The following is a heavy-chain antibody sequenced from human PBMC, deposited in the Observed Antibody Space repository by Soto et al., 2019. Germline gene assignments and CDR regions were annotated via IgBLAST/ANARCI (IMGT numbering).Heavy chain of an antibody. CDR3: ARDFGLLFDYYYGMDV. D-gene: IGHD3-10*01. CDR1: GFTVSSNY. Sequence: EVQLVESGGGLVQPGGSLRLSCAASGFTVSSNYMSWVRQAPGKGLEWVSVIYSGGSTYYADSVKGRFTISRDNSKNTLYLQMNSLRAEDTAVYYCARDFGLLFDYYYGMDVWGQGTTVTVSS. V-gene: IGHV3-66*01. J-gene: IGHJ6*02. CDR2: IYSGGST.